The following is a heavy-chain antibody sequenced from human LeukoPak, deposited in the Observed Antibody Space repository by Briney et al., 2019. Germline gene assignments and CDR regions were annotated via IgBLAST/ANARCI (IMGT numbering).Heavy chain of an antibody. CDR1: GYTFTSYG. D-gene: IGHD3-22*01. V-gene: IGHV1-18*01. Sequence: ASVKVSCKASGYTFTSYGISWVRQAPGQGLEWMGWISAYNGNTNYAQKLQGRVTMTTDTSTSTAYMELRSLRSDDTAVYYCARRPLPYYYDSSGQPLLNYYYMDVWGKGTTVTISS. CDR3: ARRPLPYYYDSSGQPLLNYYYMDV. J-gene: IGHJ6*03. CDR2: ISAYNGNT.